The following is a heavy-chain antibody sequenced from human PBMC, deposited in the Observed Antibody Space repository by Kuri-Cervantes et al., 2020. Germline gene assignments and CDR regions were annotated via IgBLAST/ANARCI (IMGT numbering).Heavy chain of an antibody. Sequence: SQTLLLTCAVYGGSFSGYYWSWIRQPPGKGLEWIGEINHRGSTNYNPSLKSRVTISVDTSKNQFSLKLSSVTAADTAVYYCARGRPKKGYYYYMDVWGKGTTVTVSS. CDR2: INHRGST. J-gene: IGHJ6*03. CDR3: ARGRPKKGYYYYMDV. CDR1: GGSFSGYY. V-gene: IGHV4-34*01.